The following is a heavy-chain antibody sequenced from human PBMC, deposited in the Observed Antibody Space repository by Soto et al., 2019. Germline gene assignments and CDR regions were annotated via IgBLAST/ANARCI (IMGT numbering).Heavy chain of an antibody. V-gene: IGHV4-59*01. Sequence: SATLSLTCTVSCGSISSYYWSWIRQPPGKGLEWIGYIYYSGSTNYNPSLKSRVTISVDTSKNQFSLKLSSVTAADTAVYYCARSDGRYWGQGTLVTVSS. CDR3: ARSDGRY. J-gene: IGHJ4*02. CDR1: CGSISSYY. CDR2: IYYSGST.